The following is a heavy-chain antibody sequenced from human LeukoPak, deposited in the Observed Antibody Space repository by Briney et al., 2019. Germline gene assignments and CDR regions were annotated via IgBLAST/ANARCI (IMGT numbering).Heavy chain of an antibody. Sequence: PGGSLRLSCGASRFTFSTYSMNWVRQAPGKGLEWVSYISSGSNTIHYADSVKGRFTISRDNAKNSLYLQMNSLRAEDTAVYYCAREYSSSSGRSFDYWGQGTLVTVSS. V-gene: IGHV3-48*01. CDR3: AREYSSSSGRSFDY. CDR2: ISSGSNTI. J-gene: IGHJ4*02. D-gene: IGHD6-6*01. CDR1: RFTFSTYS.